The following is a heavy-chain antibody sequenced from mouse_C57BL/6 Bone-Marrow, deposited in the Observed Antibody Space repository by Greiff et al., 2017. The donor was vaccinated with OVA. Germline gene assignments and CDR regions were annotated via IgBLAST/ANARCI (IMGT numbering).Heavy chain of an antibody. D-gene: IGHD1-1*01. CDR3: ARWAYGSSYDY. J-gene: IGHJ2*01. CDR1: GYAFSSSW. Sequence: QVQLQQSGPELMKPGASVKISCKASGYAFSSSWMNWVKQRPGKGLEWIGRIYPGDGDTNYNGKFKGKATLTADKSSSTAYMQLSSLTSEDSAVYFCARWAYGSSYDYWGQGTTLTVSS. CDR2: IYPGDGDT. V-gene: IGHV1-82*01.